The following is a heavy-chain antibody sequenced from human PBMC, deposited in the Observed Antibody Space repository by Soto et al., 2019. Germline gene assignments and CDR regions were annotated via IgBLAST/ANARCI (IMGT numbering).Heavy chain of an antibody. D-gene: IGHD2-15*01. V-gene: IGHV4-59*08. Sequence: SETLSLTCTVSGGYISSYDWSWIRQPPGKGLEWIGYIYYRGSTNYNPSLKSRLTISVDTSKNQFSLKLSSVTAADTAVYYCARHANSGYCSSGTCYPFADLDVWGKGTTVTVSS. J-gene: IGHJ6*04. CDR3: ARHANSGYCSSGTCYPFADLDV. CDR1: GGYISSYD. CDR2: IYYRGST.